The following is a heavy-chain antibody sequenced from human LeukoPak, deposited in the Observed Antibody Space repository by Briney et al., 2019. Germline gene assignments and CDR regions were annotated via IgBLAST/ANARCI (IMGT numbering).Heavy chain of an antibody. J-gene: IGHJ4*02. CDR3: ARDRGYGDYTPPDYFDY. V-gene: IGHV3-23*01. Sequence: GGSLRLSCAASGFTFSSYAMSWVRQAPGKGLEWVSAISGSGGSTYYADPVKGRFTISRDNSKNTLYLQMNSLRAEDTAVYYCARDRGYGDYTPPDYFDYWGQGTLVTVSS. CDR2: ISGSGGST. D-gene: IGHD4-17*01. CDR1: GFTFSSYA.